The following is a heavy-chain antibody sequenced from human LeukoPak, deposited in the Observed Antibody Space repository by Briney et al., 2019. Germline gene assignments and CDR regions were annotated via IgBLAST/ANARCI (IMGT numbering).Heavy chain of an antibody. D-gene: IGHD3-22*01. J-gene: IGHJ4*02. CDR1: GFTFDDYG. CDR2: INWNGGST. V-gene: IGHV3-20*04. Sequence: GGSLRLSCAASGFTFDDYGMSWVRHVSGKGLEWVSGINWNGGSTGYADSVKGRFTISRDNAKNSLYLQMNSLRAGDTALYYCARTADSYYDSSYINYWGQGTLVTVSS. CDR3: ARTADSYYDSSYINY.